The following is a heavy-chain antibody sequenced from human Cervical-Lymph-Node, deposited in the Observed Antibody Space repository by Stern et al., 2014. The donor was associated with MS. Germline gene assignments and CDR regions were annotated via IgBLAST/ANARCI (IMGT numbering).Heavy chain of an antibody. V-gene: IGHV3-21*01. CDR1: GFTFSSFG. CDR2: ISSSSGYM. J-gene: IGHJ6*02. Sequence: EVQLVQSGGGLAKPGGSLRLSCAASGFTFSSFGMNWVRQAPGKGLEWVSYISSSSGYMYYADSVKGRFTISRDYAEDSLYLQMNSLRAEDTAVYYCARAQNYYYGMDVWGQGTTVTVSS. CDR3: ARAQNYYYGMDV.